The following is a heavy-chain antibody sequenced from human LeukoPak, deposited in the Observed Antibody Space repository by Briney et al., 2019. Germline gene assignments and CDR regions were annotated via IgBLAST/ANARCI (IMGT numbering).Heavy chain of an antibody. CDR2: IIPIFGIA. Sequence: SVKVSCKASGGTFSSYAISWVRQAPGQGLEWMGRIIPIFGIANYAQKFQGRVTITADKSTSTAYMELSSLRSEDTAVYYCARAAYDYGDPILHFDYWGRGTLVTVSS. V-gene: IGHV1-69*04. CDR1: GGTFSSYA. D-gene: IGHD4-17*01. CDR3: ARAAYDYGDPILHFDY. J-gene: IGHJ4*02.